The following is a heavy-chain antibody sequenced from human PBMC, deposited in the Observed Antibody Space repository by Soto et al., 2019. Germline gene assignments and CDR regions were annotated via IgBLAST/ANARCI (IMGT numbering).Heavy chain of an antibody. J-gene: IGHJ4*02. CDR2: MHYTGCS. D-gene: IGHD2-15*01. V-gene: IGHV4-59*08. Sequence: SETLSLTCSFSGDSVTSHYLTWIRQSPEKGLEWIGYMHYTGCSHYNPSLKSRLTISVDRSKNQFTLKLSSVTAADTAVYYCVAPHCSAGSCYLSVFEYWGQGTLVTVSS. CDR3: VAPHCSAGSCYLSVFEY. CDR1: GDSVTSHY.